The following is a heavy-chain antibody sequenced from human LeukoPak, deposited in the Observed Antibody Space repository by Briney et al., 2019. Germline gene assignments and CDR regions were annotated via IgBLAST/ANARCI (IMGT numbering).Heavy chain of an antibody. CDR2: INPNSGGT. CDR3: AKDAGTSGWFDS. V-gene: IGHV1-2*02. Sequence: ASVTVSCTSSVYTFATYYIHWVRQAPGQGLEWIGWINPNSGGTNYAQKFQGRVTMTRDPSISTAYMELSRLTSDDTTVYFCAKDAGTSGWFDSWGQGTLVTVSS. J-gene: IGHJ5*01. D-gene: IGHD6-19*01. CDR1: VYTFATYY.